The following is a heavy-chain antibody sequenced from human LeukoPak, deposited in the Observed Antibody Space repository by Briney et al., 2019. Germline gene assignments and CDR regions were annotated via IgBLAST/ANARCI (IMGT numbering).Heavy chain of an antibody. V-gene: IGHV3-23*01. J-gene: IGHJ4*02. CDR3: AKGGRDMGPLGYFDY. D-gene: IGHD3-9*01. Sequence: GGSLRLSCAASGFTFSSYAMGWVRQAPGKGLEWVSAISGSGGSTYYADSVKGRFTISRDNSKNTLYLQMNSLRAEDTAVYYCAKGGRDMGPLGYFDYWGQGTLVTVSS. CDR1: GFTFSSYA. CDR2: ISGSGGST.